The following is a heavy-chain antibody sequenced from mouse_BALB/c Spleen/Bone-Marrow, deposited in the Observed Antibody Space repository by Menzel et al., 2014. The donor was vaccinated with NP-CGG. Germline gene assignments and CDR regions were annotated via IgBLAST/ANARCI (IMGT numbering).Heavy chain of an antibody. J-gene: IGHJ4*01. Sequence: VKLMESGPGLVQPSQSLSITCTVSGFSLTSYGVHWVRQSPGKGLEWLGVIWRGGDTDYNAAFMSRLSITKDNPESQVFFKMNSLQGDDTAIYYCAISRYEGAMDYWGQEPQSPSPQ. CDR1: GFSLTSYG. V-gene: IGHV2-5*01. CDR3: AISRYEGAMDY. D-gene: IGHD2-14*01. CDR2: IWRGGDT.